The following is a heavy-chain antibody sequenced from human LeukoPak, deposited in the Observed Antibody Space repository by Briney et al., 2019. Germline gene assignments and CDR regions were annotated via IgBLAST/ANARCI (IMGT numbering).Heavy chain of an antibody. Sequence: PGGSLRLSCAASGFTFSNAWMSWVRQAPGKGLEWVGRIKSKTDGGTTDYAAPVKGRFTISRDDSKNTLYLQMNSLKTEDTAVYYCTTEVLRYCTNGVCYTAVLFDYWGQGTLVTVSS. CDR1: GFTFSNAW. J-gene: IGHJ4*02. CDR3: TTEVLRYCTNGVCYTAVLFDY. CDR2: IKSKTDGGTT. D-gene: IGHD2-8*01. V-gene: IGHV3-15*01.